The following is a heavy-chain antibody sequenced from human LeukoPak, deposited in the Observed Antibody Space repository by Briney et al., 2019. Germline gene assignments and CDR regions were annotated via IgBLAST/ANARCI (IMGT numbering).Heavy chain of an antibody. CDR2: IYYSGST. CDR1: GGSISSYY. Sequence: PSETLSLTCTVSGGSISSYYWSWIRQPPGKGLEWIGYIYYSGSTNYNPSLKSRVTISVDTSKNQFSLKLSSVTAVDTAVYYCARDRDGYSDYWGQGTLVTVSS. D-gene: IGHD5-24*01. J-gene: IGHJ4*02. V-gene: IGHV4-59*01. CDR3: ARDRDGYSDY.